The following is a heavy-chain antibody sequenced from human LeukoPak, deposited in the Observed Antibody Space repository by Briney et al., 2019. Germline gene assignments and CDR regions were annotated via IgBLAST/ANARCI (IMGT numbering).Heavy chain of an antibody. CDR3: ARDPLTTVLNGWPPYYYCYYGMDV. V-gene: IGHV1-69*13. CDR2: IIPIFGTA. D-gene: IGHD4-17*01. J-gene: IGHJ6*02. Sequence: ASVKVSCKASGGTFSSYAISWVRQAPGQGLEWMGGIIPIFGTANYAQKFQGRVTITADESTSTAYMELSSLRSEDTAVYYCARDPLTTVLNGWPPYYYCYYGMDVWGQGTTVTVSS. CDR1: GGTFSSYA.